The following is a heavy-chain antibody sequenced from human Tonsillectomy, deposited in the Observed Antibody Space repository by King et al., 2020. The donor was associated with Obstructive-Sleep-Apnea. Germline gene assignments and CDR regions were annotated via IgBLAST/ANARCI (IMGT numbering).Heavy chain of an antibody. Sequence: QLVQSGGGVVQPGRSLRLSWVASGFSFNNYGMHWVRQIPGKGLEWVTFIRYDGSNKEYADSVKGRFTISRDNSKNTLDVQMNSLRTEDTAVYYCATLSGTTSGAFDIWGQGTMVTVSS. CDR2: IRYDGSNK. CDR1: GFSFNNYG. V-gene: IGHV3-30*02. CDR3: ATLSGTTSGAFDI. D-gene: IGHD1-20*01. J-gene: IGHJ3*02.